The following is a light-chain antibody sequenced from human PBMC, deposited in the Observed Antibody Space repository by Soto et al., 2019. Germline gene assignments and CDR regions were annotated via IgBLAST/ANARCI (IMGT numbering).Light chain of an antibody. J-gene: IGLJ1*01. CDR2: DVS. CDR1: SSDVGGYNY. Sequence: QSALTQPRSVSGSPGQSVTISCTGTSSDVGGYNYVSWYQQHPGKAPKLMIYDVSKRPSGVPDRFSGSKSGNTASLTISGPQAEDEADYYCCSYAGSYTVVFGTGTKLTVL. CDR3: CSYAGSYTVV. V-gene: IGLV2-11*01.